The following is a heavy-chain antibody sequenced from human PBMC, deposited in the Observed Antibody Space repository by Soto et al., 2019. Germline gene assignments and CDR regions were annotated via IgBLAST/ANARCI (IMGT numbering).Heavy chain of an antibody. V-gene: IGHV1-69*01. D-gene: IGHD3-16*02. CDR3: PRGHDYVWGSYRPYYFDY. J-gene: IGHJ4*02. CDR2: IIPIFGTA. CDR1: GGTFSSYA. Sequence: QVQLVQSGAEVKKPGSSVRVSCKASGGTFSSYAISWVRQAPGQGLEWMGGIIPIFGTANYAQKFQGRVTITADESTSTAYMELSSLRSEDTAVYYCPRGHDYVWGSYRPYYFDYWGQGTLVTVSS.